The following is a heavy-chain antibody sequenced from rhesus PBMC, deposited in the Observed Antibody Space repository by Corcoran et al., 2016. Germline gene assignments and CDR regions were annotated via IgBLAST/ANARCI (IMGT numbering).Heavy chain of an antibody. CDR3: ARDLDSSGWYPDWYFDL. Sequence: QVQLQESGPGLVKPSETLSLTCAVSGGSISSNSWSWIRQPPGQGLEWIGRIYGSGGSTDYNPSRKSRVTISTDTSKNQFSLKLSSVTAADTAVYYCARDLDSSGWYPDWYFDLWGPGTPITISS. J-gene: IGHJ2*01. D-gene: IGHD6-31*01. CDR2: IYGSGGST. CDR1: GGSISSNS. V-gene: IGHV4-160*01.